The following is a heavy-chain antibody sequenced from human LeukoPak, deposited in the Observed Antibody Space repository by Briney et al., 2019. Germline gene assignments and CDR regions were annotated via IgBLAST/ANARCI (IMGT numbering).Heavy chain of an antibody. J-gene: IGHJ4*02. D-gene: IGHD3-22*01. Sequence: GSLRLSCAASAFTSIDHYTSWIRPAPGKGLEWVSYISSSGSTIYYADSVKGRFTISRDNAKNSLYLQMNSLRAEDTAVYYCARLDYDMRTYWGEGTLVTVSS. CDR1: AFTSIDHY. CDR3: ARLDYDMRTY. CDR2: ISSSGSTI. V-gene: IGHV3-11*04.